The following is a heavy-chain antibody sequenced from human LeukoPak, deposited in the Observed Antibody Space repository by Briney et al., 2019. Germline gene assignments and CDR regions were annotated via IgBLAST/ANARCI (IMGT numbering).Heavy chain of an antibody. CDR3: ASTDWNYAR. D-gene: IGHD1-7*01. J-gene: IGHJ4*02. V-gene: IGHV4-59*08. CDR1: GGSISSYY. CDR2: IYYSGST. Sequence: SETLSLTCTVSGGSISSYYWSWMRQSPGKGLEWIGYIYYSGSTNYNPSLKSRVTISLDTSKNQFSLQLSSVTAADAAVYYCASTDWNYARWGQGILVTVSS.